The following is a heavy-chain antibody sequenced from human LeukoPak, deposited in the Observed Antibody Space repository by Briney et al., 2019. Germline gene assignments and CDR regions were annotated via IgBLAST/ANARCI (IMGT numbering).Heavy chain of an antibody. D-gene: IGHD2-21*02. J-gene: IGHJ4*02. CDR2: IYYSGST. CDR3: ASLYCGGDCYPDY. V-gene: IGHV4-39*01. Sequence: PSETLSLTCTVSGGSISSSSYYWGWIRQPPGTGLEWIGSIYYSGSTYYNPSLKSRVTISVDMSKNQFSLKLSSVTAADTAVYYCASLYCGGDCYPDYWGQGTLVTVSS. CDR1: GGSISSSSYY.